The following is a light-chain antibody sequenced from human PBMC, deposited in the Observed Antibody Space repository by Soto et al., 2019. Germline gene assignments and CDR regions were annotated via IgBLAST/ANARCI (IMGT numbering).Light chain of an antibody. J-gene: IGLJ3*02. V-gene: IGLV2-8*01. Sequence: QLVLTQPPSASGSPGQSVTISCTGTSSDVGAYNYVSWYQQHAGKAPKLVIYEVTKRPSGVPDRFSGSKSANTASLTVSGHQAEDEADYYCSSFASSNTWVFGGGTKLTVL. CDR2: EVT. CDR1: SSDVGAYNY. CDR3: SSFASSNTWV.